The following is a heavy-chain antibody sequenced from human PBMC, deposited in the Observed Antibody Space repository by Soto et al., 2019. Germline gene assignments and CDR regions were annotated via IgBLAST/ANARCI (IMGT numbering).Heavy chain of an antibody. J-gene: IGHJ6*03. Sequence: VASVKVSCKASGYTFTSYGISWVRQAPGQGLEWMGWISAYNGNTNYAQKLQGRVTMTTDTSTSTAYMELRSLRSDDTAVYYCARDFLSGDYGAFLYYYYYYMDVWSKGTTVTVSS. CDR3: ARDFLSGDYGAFLYYYYYYMDV. CDR1: GYTFTSYG. CDR2: ISAYNGNT. D-gene: IGHD4-17*01. V-gene: IGHV1-18*01.